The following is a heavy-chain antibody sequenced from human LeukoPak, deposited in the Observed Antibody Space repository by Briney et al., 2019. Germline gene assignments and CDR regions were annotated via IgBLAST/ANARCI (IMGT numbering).Heavy chain of an antibody. CDR3: ARDAGYGSGSYYRAYYYYYMDV. D-gene: IGHD3-10*01. CDR2: ISAYNGNT. J-gene: IGHJ6*03. V-gene: IGHV1-18*01. CDR1: GYTFTSYG. Sequence: GASVKVSCKASGYTFTSYGISWVRQAPGQGLEWMGWISAYNGNTNYAQKLQGRVTMTTDTSTSTAYMELRSLRSDDTAVYYCARDAGYGSGSYYRAYYYYYMDVWGKGTTVTVSS.